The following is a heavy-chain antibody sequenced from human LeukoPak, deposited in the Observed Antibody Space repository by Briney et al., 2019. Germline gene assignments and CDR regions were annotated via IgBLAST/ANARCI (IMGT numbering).Heavy chain of an antibody. CDR2: IIPILGIA. J-gene: IGHJ4*02. V-gene: IGHV1-69*04. D-gene: IGHD6-13*01. CDR1: GYTFTSYG. CDR3: ARNGSSWPFDY. Sequence: SVKVSCKASGYTFTSYGISWVRQAPGQGLEWMGRIIPILGIANYAQKFQGRVTITADKSTSTAYMELSSLRSEDTAVYYCARNGSSWPFDYWGQGTLVTVSS.